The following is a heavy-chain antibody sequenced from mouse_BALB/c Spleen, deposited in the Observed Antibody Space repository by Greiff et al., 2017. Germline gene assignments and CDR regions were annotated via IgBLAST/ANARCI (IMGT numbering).Heavy chain of an antibody. CDR2: ISSGSSTI. Sequence: EVKLVESGGGLVQPGGSRKLSCAASGFTFSSFGMHWVRQAPEKGLEWVAYISSGSSTIYYADTVKGRFTISRDNPKNTLFLQMTSLRSEDTAMYYCARTTVDYYAMDYWGQGTSVTVSS. CDR1: GFTFSSFG. V-gene: IGHV5-17*02. CDR3: ARTTVDYYAMDY. J-gene: IGHJ4*01. D-gene: IGHD1-1*01.